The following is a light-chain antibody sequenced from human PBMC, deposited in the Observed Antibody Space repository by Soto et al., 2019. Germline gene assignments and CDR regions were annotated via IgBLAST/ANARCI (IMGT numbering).Light chain of an antibody. CDR1: QSVSSN. CDR2: GAS. V-gene: IGKV3-15*01. Sequence: EIVRTRAPATLSVFVRERARVSGRASQSVSSNLAWYQLKPGQAPRLLIYGASTRATGIPARFSGSGSGTEFTLPISSLQSEDFAVYYCQQYNDWPTFGQGTKVDIK. J-gene: IGKJ1*01. CDR3: QQYNDWPT.